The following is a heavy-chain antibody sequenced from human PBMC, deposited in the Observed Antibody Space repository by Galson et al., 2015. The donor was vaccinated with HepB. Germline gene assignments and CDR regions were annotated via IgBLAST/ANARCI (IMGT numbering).Heavy chain of an antibody. CDR3: ARGGSYFDGRGSLYNWFDP. Sequence: SVKVSCKASGYTFTNYYLHWLRQAPGQGLEWMAIIDPRGGSTTFAQKFQGRVTLTRDTSTSTVYMELSSLRSEDTAVYYCARGGSYFDGRGSLYNWFDPWGQGTLVTVSS. CDR2: IDPRGGST. J-gene: IGHJ5*02. V-gene: IGHV1-46*01. CDR1: GYTFTNYY. D-gene: IGHD3-22*01.